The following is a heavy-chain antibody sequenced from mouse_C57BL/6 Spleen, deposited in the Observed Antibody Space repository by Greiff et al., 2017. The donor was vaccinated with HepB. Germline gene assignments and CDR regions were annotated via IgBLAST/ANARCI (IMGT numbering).Heavy chain of an antibody. D-gene: IGHD2-4*01. CDR3: ARHYDYDGNYFDY. J-gene: IGHJ2*01. CDR1: GYAFSSSW. V-gene: IGHV1-82*01. CDR2: IYPGDGDT. Sequence: QVQLQQSGPELVKPGASVKISCKASGYAFSSSWMNWVKQRPGKGLEWIGRIYPGDGDTNYNGKFQGKATLTADKSSSTAYMQLSSLTSEDSAVYFCARHYDYDGNYFDYWGQGTTLTVSS.